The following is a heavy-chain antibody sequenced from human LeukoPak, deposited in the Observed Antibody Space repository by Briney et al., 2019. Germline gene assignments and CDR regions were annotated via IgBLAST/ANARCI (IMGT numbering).Heavy chain of an antibody. Sequence: GGSLRPSCAASGFTFSNFWMNWVRQAPGKGLEWVSAISGSGGSTYYADSVKGRFTISRDNSKNTLYLQMNSLRAEDTAVYYCAKTPTYDFWSGPYWYFGLWGRGTLVTVSS. CDR2: ISGSGGST. D-gene: IGHD3-3*01. J-gene: IGHJ2*01. CDR3: AKTPTYDFWSGPYWYFGL. CDR1: GFTFSNFW. V-gene: IGHV3-23*01.